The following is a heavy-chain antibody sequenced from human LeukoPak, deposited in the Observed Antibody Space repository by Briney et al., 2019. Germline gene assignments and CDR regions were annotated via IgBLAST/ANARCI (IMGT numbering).Heavy chain of an antibody. V-gene: IGHV1-18*01. J-gene: IGHJ4*02. Sequence: ASVKVSCKASGYTFTSYGISWVRQAPGQGLEWMGWISAYNGNTNYAQKLQGRVTMTTDTSTSTAYVELRSLRSDDTAVYYCARDSSSWYLDYWGQGTLVTVSS. D-gene: IGHD6-13*01. CDR1: GYTFTSYG. CDR2: ISAYNGNT. CDR3: ARDSSSWYLDY.